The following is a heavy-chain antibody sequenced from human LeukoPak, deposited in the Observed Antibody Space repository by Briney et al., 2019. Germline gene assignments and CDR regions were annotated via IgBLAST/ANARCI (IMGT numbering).Heavy chain of an antibody. CDR2: INWNGGNT. J-gene: IGHJ6*03. V-gene: IGHV3-20*04. CDR1: GFTFDDYG. CDR3: AREPFGGYYYYYYMDV. D-gene: IGHD3-16*01. Sequence: GGSLRLSCAASGFTFDDYGMSWVRQAPGKGLEWVSGINWNGGNTGYADSVKGRFTISRDNSKNTLYLQMNSLRAEDTAVYYCAREPFGGYYYYYYMDVWGKGTTVTVSS.